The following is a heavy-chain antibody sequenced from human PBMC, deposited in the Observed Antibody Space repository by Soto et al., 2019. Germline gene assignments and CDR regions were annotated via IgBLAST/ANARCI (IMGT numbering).Heavy chain of an antibody. Sequence: GGSLRLSCAASGFTVSSNYMNWVRQAPGKGLEWVSVIYSGGSTYYADSVKGRFTISRDNSKNTLYLQMSSLRADDTAVYYCARGYCSGGSCYSVWFHSWGQGT. D-gene: IGHD2-15*01. CDR1: GFTVSSNY. J-gene: IGHJ5*01. V-gene: IGHV3-66*01. CDR3: ARGYCSGGSCYSVWFHS. CDR2: IYSGGST.